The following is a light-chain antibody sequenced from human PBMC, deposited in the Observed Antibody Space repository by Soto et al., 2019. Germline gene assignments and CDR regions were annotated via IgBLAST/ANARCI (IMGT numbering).Light chain of an antibody. CDR1: QSVDSNF. V-gene: IGKV3-20*01. CDR3: LRYGRSPGWT. J-gene: IGKJ1*01. Sequence: EVVLTQSPGALSLSPGERAALSCRASQSVDSNFLAWYHQRPGQAPRLLIYATSSRATDIPARFSGSGSGTDFTLTISRLEPEDFAVYYCLRYGRSPGWTFGQGTRVEIK. CDR2: ATS.